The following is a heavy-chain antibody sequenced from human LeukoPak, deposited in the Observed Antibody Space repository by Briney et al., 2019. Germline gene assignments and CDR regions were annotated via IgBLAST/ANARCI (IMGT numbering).Heavy chain of an antibody. V-gene: IGHV3-74*03. CDR2: INSDGSDT. Sequence: AGGSLRLSWAASGXTFSRYWVHWVRQAPGKGLVWVSRINSDGSDTTYADSVKGRFTISRDNAKNTLYLQVNSLRAEDTAVYYCLSGSWYFDYWGQGTLVTVSS. CDR1: GXTFSRYW. D-gene: IGHD6-19*01. CDR3: LSGSWYFDY. J-gene: IGHJ4*02.